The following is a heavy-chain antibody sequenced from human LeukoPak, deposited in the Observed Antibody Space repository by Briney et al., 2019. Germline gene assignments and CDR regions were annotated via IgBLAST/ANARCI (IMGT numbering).Heavy chain of an antibody. D-gene: IGHD3-10*02. CDR2: INEAGSAT. Sequence: GGSLRLSCAASGFAFSSYWMHWVRQVPGKGLAWVSRINEAGSATSDADSVRGRFTISRDNAKNALYLQMNSLRAEDTAVYYCVRDMFGGRDYWGQGTLVTVSS. J-gene: IGHJ4*02. CDR1: GFAFSSYW. CDR3: VRDMFGGRDY. V-gene: IGHV3-74*01.